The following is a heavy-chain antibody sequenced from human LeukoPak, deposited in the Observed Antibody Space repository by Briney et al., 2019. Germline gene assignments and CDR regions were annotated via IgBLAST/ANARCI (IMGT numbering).Heavy chain of an antibody. Sequence: PGGSLRLSCAASGFTFSSYAMHWVRQAPGKGLEWVAVISYDGSNKYYADSVKGRFTISGDNSKNTLYLQMNSLRAEDTAVYYCAKEVRQLLRPYYFDYWGQGTLVTVSS. J-gene: IGHJ4*02. V-gene: IGHV3-30*04. CDR2: ISYDGSNK. CDR1: GFTFSSYA. D-gene: IGHD2-2*01. CDR3: AKEVRQLLRPYYFDY.